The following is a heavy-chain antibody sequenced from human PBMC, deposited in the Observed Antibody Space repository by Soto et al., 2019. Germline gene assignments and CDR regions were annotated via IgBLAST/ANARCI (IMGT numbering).Heavy chain of an antibody. CDR2: IYTSGST. Sequence: PSETLSLTCTVSGGSISSYYWSWIRQPAGKGLEWIGRIYTSGSTNYNPSLKSRVTMSVDTSKNQFSLKLSSVTAADTAVYYCASTPIRQGYCSSTSCHKGAYYYYGMDVWGQGTTVTVSS. D-gene: IGHD2-2*01. CDR3: ASTPIRQGYCSSTSCHKGAYYYYGMDV. V-gene: IGHV4-4*07. J-gene: IGHJ6*02. CDR1: GGSISSYY.